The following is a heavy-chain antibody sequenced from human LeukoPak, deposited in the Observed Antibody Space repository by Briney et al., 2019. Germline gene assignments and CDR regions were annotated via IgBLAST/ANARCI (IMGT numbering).Heavy chain of an antibody. CDR2: IYTSGST. V-gene: IGHV4-4*07. J-gene: IGHJ4*02. D-gene: IGHD2-21*02. CDR1: GGSSNSNF. Sequence: SETLSLTCTGSGGSSNSNFWSWVRQPAGKGLEWIGRIYTSGSTNYNPSLKSRVTMSVDTSKNQFSLRLSSVTAADTAVYYCARDDPLRVTATLDYWGQGTLVTVSS. CDR3: ARDDPLRVTATLDY.